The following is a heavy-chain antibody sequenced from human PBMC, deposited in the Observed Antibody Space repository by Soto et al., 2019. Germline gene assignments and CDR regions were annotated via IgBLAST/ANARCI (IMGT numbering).Heavy chain of an antibody. CDR3: ERGPRYQGSWFDP. J-gene: IGHJ5*02. CDR2: INHSGST. D-gene: IGHD2-2*01. V-gene: IGHV4-34*01. Sequence: QVQLQQWGAGLLKPSETLSLTCAVYGGSFSGYYWSWIRQPPGKGLEWIGEINHSGSTNYNPSLKSRVTISVDTSKNQFSLKLSSVTAADTAVYYCERGPRYQGSWFDPWGQGTLVTVSS. CDR1: GGSFSGYY.